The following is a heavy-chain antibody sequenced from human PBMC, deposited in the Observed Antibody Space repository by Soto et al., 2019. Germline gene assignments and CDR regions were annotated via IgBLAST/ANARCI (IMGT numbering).Heavy chain of an antibody. J-gene: IGHJ4*02. D-gene: IGHD3-10*01. Sequence: EVQLLESGGGLVQPGESLRLSCAASGFTFSSSAMSWVRQAPGKGLEWVSAISSGSGSSTYYADSVKGRFTISRDNSKNTLYLQMNSLRAEDTAVYYCAKYYISRGYFDYWGQGTLVTVSS. CDR3: AKYYISRGYFDY. CDR2: ISSGSGSST. CDR1: GFTFSSSA. V-gene: IGHV3-23*01.